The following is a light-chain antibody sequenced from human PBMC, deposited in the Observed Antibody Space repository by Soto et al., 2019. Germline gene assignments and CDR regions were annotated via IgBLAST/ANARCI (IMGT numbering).Light chain of an antibody. J-gene: IGLJ2*01. Sequence: QSVLTQPPSVSGAPGQRVTISCTGRSSNIGAGYEVHWYQQLPGTAPKLLIYDNINRPSGVPDRISGSKSGTSASLAITGLQAEDEADYYCQSYDSSLSGSVVFGGGTKVTVL. CDR1: SSNIGAGYE. CDR2: DNI. V-gene: IGLV1-40*01. CDR3: QSYDSSLSGSVV.